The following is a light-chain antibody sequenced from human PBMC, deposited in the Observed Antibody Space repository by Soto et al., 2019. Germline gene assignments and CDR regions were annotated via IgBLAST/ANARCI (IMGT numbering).Light chain of an antibody. V-gene: IGKV2-30*01. CDR2: KAF. CDR1: QSIVYSDGNAY. Sequence: DVVMTQSPLSLPVTLGQPASISCRSSQSIVYSDGNAYLSWFQQRPGQSPRRLIYKAFNRDSGVPDRFSGSGSGTDFTLKIGRVEAEDVGVYYCMQGTHWPPVTFGQGTKLEIK. CDR3: MQGTHWPPVT. J-gene: IGKJ2*01.